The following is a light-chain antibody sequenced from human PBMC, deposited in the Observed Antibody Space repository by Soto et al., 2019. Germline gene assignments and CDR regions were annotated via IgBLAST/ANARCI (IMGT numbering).Light chain of an antibody. J-gene: IGKJ3*01. CDR2: GAS. Sequence: EIMMTQSPAALSVSPGERATLSCRASQSISSNLAWYQQKPGQAPRLLIHGASTRATGVPARFSGSGSGTEFNLTISSLQSADFEVYYCQPHNDWPYTFGPGNRVALK. CDR1: QSISSN. CDR3: QPHNDWPYT. V-gene: IGKV3-15*01.